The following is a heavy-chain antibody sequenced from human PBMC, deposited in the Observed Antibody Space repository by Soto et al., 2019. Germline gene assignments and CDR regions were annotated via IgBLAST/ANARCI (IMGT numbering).Heavy chain of an antibody. Sequence: QVQLVESGGGVVQPGRSLRLSCAASGFTFSSYAMHWVRQAPGTGLELVAVISYDGSNKYYADSVKGRFTISRDNSKNTLYLQMDSLRAEDTAVYYCARGAVAGAYFDYWGQGTLVTVSS. CDR2: ISYDGSNK. V-gene: IGHV3-30-3*01. CDR1: GFTFSSYA. CDR3: ARGAVAGAYFDY. D-gene: IGHD6-19*01. J-gene: IGHJ4*02.